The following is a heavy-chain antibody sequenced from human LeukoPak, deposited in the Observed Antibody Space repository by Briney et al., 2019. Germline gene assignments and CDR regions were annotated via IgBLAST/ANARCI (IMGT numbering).Heavy chain of an antibody. D-gene: IGHD2-15*01. V-gene: IGHV3-33*01. CDR2: VWYDGTSE. CDR3: VRGPVDNAFDV. J-gene: IGHJ3*01. CDR1: GFPFTVYG. Sequence: GGSLRLSCAASGFPFTVYGMHWVRQAPGKGLEWVALVWYDGTSEYYADSVKGRFTMSRDNSKSTLYLQMNSRRADDTAVYYGVRGPVDNAFDVWGQGTVVTVSS.